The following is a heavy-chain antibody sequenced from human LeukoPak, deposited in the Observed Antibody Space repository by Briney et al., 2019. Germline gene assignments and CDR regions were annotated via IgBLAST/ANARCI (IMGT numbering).Heavy chain of an antibody. V-gene: IGHV1-18*01. D-gene: IGHD1-26*01. CDR3: ARDGRTDKASVGAIPPSYYYGMDV. Sequence: GASVKVSCKASGYTFTSYDINWVRQATVQGLEWMGWINPNSGGTNYAQKLQGRVTMTTDTSTSTAYMELRSLRSDDTAVYYCARDGRTDKASVGAIPPSYYYGMDVWGQGTTVTVSS. CDR1: GYTFTSYD. J-gene: IGHJ6*02. CDR2: INPNSGGT.